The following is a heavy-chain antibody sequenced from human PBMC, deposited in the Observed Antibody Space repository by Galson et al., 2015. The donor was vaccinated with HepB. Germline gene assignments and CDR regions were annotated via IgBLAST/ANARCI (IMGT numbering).Heavy chain of an antibody. J-gene: IGHJ4*02. V-gene: IGHV3-11*06. CDR1: GFTFSDYY. D-gene: IGHD5-24*01. Sequence: SLRLSCAASGFTFSDYYMSWIRQAPGKGLEWVSYISSSSSYTNYADSVKGRFTISRDNAKNSLYPQMNSLRAEDTAVYYCARSPVLGLQVDYWGQGTLVTVSS. CDR3: ARSPVLGLQVDY. CDR2: ISSSSSYT.